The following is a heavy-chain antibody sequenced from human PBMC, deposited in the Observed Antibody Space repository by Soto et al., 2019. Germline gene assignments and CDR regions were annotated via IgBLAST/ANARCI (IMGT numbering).Heavy chain of an antibody. J-gene: IGHJ6*02. D-gene: IGHD1-1*01. CDR3: ARDRKWIQLDYYYGMDV. CDR2: IYHSGST. V-gene: IGHV4-4*02. Sequence: QVQLQESGPGLVKPSGTLSLTCAVSGGSISSSNWWSWVRQPPGKGLEWIGEIYHSGSTNYNPSHKRRVTISVDKPKNQFSLKRSSVTAADTAVYYCARDRKWIQLDYYYGMDVWGQGTTVTVSS. CDR1: GGSISSSNW.